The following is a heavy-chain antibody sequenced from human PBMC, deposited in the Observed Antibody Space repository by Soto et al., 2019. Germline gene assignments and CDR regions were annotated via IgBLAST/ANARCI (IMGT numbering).Heavy chain of an antibody. J-gene: IGHJ4*02. CDR3: ARYGSTDYYFDY. V-gene: IGHV4-31*03. D-gene: IGHD4-17*01. CDR2: IYYSGST. CDR1: GGSISSGAYY. Sequence: SETLSLTCTVSGGSISSGAYYWSWIRQHPGKGLEWIGYIYYSGSTYYNPSLKSRVTISVDTSKNHFSLKLGSVTAADTAVYYVARYGSTDYYFDYWGQGTLVTVSS.